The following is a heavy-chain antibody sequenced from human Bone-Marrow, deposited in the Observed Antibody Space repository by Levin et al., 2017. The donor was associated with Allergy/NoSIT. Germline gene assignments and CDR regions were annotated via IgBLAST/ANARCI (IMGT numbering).Heavy chain of an antibody. J-gene: IGHJ6*02. CDR3: ARDRVIVGTTNYSDGMDV. CDR1: GGSISSYY. Sequence: SQTLSLTCTVSGGSISSYYWSWIRPPPGKGLEWIGYIYHTGDPKYSPPLKSRVPISVDTSKNQVSLKLSSVTAADTAVYYCARDRVIVGTTNYSDGMDVRGQGTTVTVSS. V-gene: IGHV4-59*01. CDR2: IYHTGDP. D-gene: IGHD1-26*01.